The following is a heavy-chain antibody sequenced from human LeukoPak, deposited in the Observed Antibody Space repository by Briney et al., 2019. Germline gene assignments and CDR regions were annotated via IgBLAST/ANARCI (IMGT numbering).Heavy chain of an antibody. D-gene: IGHD3-3*01. J-gene: IGHJ4*02. CDR2: ISGSGGST. CDR1: GFTFSSYA. Sequence: GGSLRLSCAASGFTFSSYAMSWVRQAPGKGLEWVSAISGSGGSTYYADSVKGRFTISRDNSKNTLYLQMNSLRAEDTAVYYCAKDLLPVPGANDFWSGYFYDYWGQGTLVTVSS. CDR3: AKDLLPVPGANDFWSGYFYDY. V-gene: IGHV3-23*01.